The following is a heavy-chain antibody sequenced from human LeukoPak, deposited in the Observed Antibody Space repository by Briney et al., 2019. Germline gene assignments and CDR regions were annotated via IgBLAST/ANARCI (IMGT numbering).Heavy chain of an antibody. D-gene: IGHD3-3*01. V-gene: IGHV3-66*02. CDR3: ARSTIFGVLDY. J-gene: IGHJ4*02. CDR1: GFTVSSNY. CDR2: IYRGGST. Sequence: GGSLRLSCAASGFTVSSNYMSWVRQAPGKGLEWVSVIYRGGSTYYADSVKGRFTISRDNSKNTLYLQMNSLRAEDTAVYYCARSTIFGVLDYWGQGTLVTVSS.